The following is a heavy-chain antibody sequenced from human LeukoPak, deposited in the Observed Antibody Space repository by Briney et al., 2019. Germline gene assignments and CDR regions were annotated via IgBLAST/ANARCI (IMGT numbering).Heavy chain of an antibody. J-gene: IGHJ5*02. D-gene: IGHD3-10*01. CDR3: ARGCYGSGSWYGWFDP. CDR1: GGSISSGGYS. Sequence: SETLSLTCAVSGGSISSGGYSWSWIRQPPGKGLEWIGYIYHSGSTYYNPSLKSRVTISVDRSKNQFSLKLSSVTAADTAVYYRARGCYGSGSWYGWFDPWGQGTLVTVSS. V-gene: IGHV4-30-2*01. CDR2: IYHSGST.